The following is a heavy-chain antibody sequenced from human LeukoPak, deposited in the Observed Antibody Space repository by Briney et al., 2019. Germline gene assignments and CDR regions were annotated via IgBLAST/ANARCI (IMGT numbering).Heavy chain of an antibody. CDR1: GFTFSRNA. Sequence: GGSLRLSCAASGFTFSRNAMSWVRQAPGKRLEWVSVITGSGSGGSTYYADSVKGRFTISRDNSKNTLYLQMNSLRAEDTAVYYCAKDAVAPGSSGDYFDYWGQGALVTVSS. J-gene: IGHJ4*02. D-gene: IGHD3-10*01. CDR2: ITGSGSGGST. CDR3: AKDAVAPGSSGDYFDY. V-gene: IGHV3-23*01.